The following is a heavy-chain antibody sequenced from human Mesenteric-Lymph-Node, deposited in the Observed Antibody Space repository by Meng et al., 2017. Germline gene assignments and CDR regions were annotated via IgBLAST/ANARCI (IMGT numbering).Heavy chain of an antibody. D-gene: IGHD2-8*01. CDR2: ISSYSGQT. CDR1: RYVCRTHR. V-gene: IGHV1-18*01. CDR3: ARDRVSYNGAYPPGDY. Sequence: LVQSGAEGTKPGRSAKFSCTVFRYVCRTHRLSWVRQSPGQGLEWMGWISSYSGQTNYAQMFQGRVTMTRDTSTGSTYMELRSLRSYDAAVYYCARDRVSYNGAYPPGDYWGQGTLVTVSS. J-gene: IGHJ4*02.